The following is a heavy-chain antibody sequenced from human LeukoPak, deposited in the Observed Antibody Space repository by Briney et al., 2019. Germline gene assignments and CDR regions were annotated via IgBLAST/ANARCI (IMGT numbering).Heavy chain of an antibody. J-gene: IGHJ5*02. CDR2: IDPNSGGT. CDR1: GYTFTSYY. Sequence: GASVKVSCKASGYTFTSYYMHWVRQAPGQGLEWMGWIDPNSGGTNYAQKFQGRVTMTRDTSISTAYMELSRLRSDDTAVYYCARGSGGYSGYDNWFDPWGQGTLVTVSS. CDR3: ARGSGGYSGYDNWFDP. V-gene: IGHV1-2*02. D-gene: IGHD5-12*01.